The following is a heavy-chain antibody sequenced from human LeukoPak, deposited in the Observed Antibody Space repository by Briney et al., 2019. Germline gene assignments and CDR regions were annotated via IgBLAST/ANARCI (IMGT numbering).Heavy chain of an antibody. CDR3: ARLSIAAAGIAWFDP. V-gene: IGHV4-59*08. J-gene: IGHJ5*02. CDR2: IYYSGST. Sequence: SETLSLTCTVSGGSISSYYWSWIRQPPGKGLEWIGYIYYSGSTNYNPSLKSRVTISVDTSKNQFSLKLSSVTAADTAVYYCARLSIAAAGIAWFDPWGQGTPVTVSS. D-gene: IGHD6-13*01. CDR1: GGSISSYY.